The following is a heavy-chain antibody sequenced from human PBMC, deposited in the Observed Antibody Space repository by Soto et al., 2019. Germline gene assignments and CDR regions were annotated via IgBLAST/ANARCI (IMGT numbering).Heavy chain of an antibody. CDR1: GFTFSNYG. D-gene: IGHD2-15*01. CDR3: AKAVGYCSSSSCRDYYYYYGMDV. J-gene: IGHJ6*02. V-gene: IGHV3-30*18. CDR2: ISYDGGNK. Sequence: GGSLRLSCAASGFTFSNYGMHWVRQAPGKGLEWGSVISYDGGNKYYADSVKGRFTISRDNSKNTLYLQMNSLRTEDTAVYYCAKAVGYCSSSSCRDYYYYYGMDVWGQGTTVTVSS.